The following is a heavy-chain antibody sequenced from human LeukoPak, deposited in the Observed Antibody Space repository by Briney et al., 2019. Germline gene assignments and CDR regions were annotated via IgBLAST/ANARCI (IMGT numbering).Heavy chain of an antibody. Sequence: PSQTLSLTCTVSGGSISSGDYYWSWIRQPPGKGLEWIGYIYYSGSTYYNPSPKSRVTISVDTSKNQFSLKLSSVTAADTAVYYCARLGYYDFWSGYYNGMDVWGQGTTVTVSS. V-gene: IGHV4-30-4*01. CDR3: ARLGYYDFWSGYYNGMDV. D-gene: IGHD3-3*01. J-gene: IGHJ6*02. CDR2: IYYSGST. CDR1: GGSISSGDYY.